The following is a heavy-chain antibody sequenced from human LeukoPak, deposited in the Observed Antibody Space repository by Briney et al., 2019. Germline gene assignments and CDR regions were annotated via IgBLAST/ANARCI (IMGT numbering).Heavy chain of an antibody. D-gene: IGHD6-19*01. Sequence: PSETLSLTCAVYGGSFSGYYWGWIRQPPGKGLEWIGEINHSGSTNYNPSLKSRVTISVDTSKNQFSLKLSSVTAADTAVYYCARLRQWLVPGYFQHWGQGTLVTVSS. V-gene: IGHV4-34*01. CDR1: GGSFSGYY. CDR3: ARLRQWLVPGYFQH. J-gene: IGHJ1*01. CDR2: INHSGST.